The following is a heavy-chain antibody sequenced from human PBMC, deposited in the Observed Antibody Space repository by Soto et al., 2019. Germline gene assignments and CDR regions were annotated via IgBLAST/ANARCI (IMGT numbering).Heavy chain of an antibody. V-gene: IGHV3-23*04. CDR2: ISVTADKT. CDR3: ARGSDGHN. Sequence: EVLLVESGGGLVQPGGSLRLSCVGSGFTFSSSAMTWVRQAPGKGPEWVSTISVTADKTNYADSVKGRFAISRDNSRNSVYLQISSLRAEDTAVYYCARGSDGHNWGQGTLVTVSS. J-gene: IGHJ4*03. CDR1: GFTFSSSA.